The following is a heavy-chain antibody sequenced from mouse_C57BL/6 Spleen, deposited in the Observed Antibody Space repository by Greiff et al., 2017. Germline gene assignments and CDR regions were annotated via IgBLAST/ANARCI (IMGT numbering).Heavy chain of an antibody. Sequence: EVKLQESGPGLVKPSQSLSLTCSVTGYSITSGYYWNWIRQFPGNKLEWMGYISYDGSNNYNPSLKNRISITRDTSKNQFFLKLNSVTTEDTATYYCARGYDYDPWFAYWGQGTLVTVSA. V-gene: IGHV3-6*01. CDR2: ISYDGSN. CDR3: ARGYDYDPWFAY. CDR1: GYSITSGYY. D-gene: IGHD2-4*01. J-gene: IGHJ3*01.